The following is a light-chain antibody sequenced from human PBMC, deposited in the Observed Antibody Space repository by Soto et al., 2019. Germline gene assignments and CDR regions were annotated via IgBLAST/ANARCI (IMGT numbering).Light chain of an antibody. V-gene: IGKV3-20*01. CDR3: QQYATSPPRYT. CDR2: GAS. Sequence: EIVLTQSPGTLSLSPGERATLSCRASQSVSSSYLAWYQQKPGQAPRLLIYGASSRATDLPDRFSGSGSGTNFTLTISRREPEDFAVYYRQQYATSPPRYTFGQGTKLEIK. CDR1: QSVSSSY. J-gene: IGKJ2*01.